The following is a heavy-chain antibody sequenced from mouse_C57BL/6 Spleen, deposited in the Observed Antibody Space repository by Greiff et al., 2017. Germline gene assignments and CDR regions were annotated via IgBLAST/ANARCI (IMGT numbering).Heavy chain of an antibody. J-gene: IGHJ3*01. V-gene: IGHV1-53*01. CDR1: GYTFTSSW. D-gene: IGHD2-4*01. CDR3: ARGDYEWFAY. Sequence: VQLQQSGTELVKPGPSVKLSCNASGYTFTSSWMHWVKQRPGQGLEWIGNIKPGYGGTNYNELFKRKATLTVDKSSSTAYMQLSSLTSEDSAVYYCARGDYEWFAYWGQGTLGTVSA. CDR2: IKPGYGGT.